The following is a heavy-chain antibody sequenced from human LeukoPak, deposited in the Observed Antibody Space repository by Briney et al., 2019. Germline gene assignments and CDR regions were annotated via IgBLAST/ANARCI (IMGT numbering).Heavy chain of an antibody. J-gene: IGHJ4*02. CDR3: ARDGSVHGDFTQGFDY. Sequence: GGSLRLSCAASGFTFSSYEMNWVRQAPGKGLDWVSYISSSGSTIKYAESVKGRFTISRDNAKNSLYLQMNSLRAEDTAVYYCARDGSVHGDFTQGFDYWGQGTLVTVSS. D-gene: IGHD4-17*01. CDR1: GFTFSSYE. CDR2: ISSSGSTI. V-gene: IGHV3-48*03.